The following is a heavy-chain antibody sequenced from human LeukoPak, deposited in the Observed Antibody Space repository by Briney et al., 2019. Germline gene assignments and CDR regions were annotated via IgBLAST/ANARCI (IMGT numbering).Heavy chain of an antibody. V-gene: IGHV3-23*03. CDR2: MYTGGST. J-gene: IGHJ3*02. CDR1: GFTFSSYA. Sequence: GGSLRLSCAASGFTFSSYAMSWVRQAPGKGLEWVSVMYTGGSTYYADSVKGRFTISRDNSKNTLNLQMNSLRAEDTALYYCARRISGASYAFDIWGQGTMVTVSS. CDR3: ARRISGASYAFDI.